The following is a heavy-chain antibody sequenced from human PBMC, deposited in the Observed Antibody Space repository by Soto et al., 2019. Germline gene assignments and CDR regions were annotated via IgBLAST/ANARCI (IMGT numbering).Heavy chain of an antibody. CDR3: AKDGVSFAYFYYMDV. CDR2: ISWNGRSK. V-gene: IGHV3-9*01. D-gene: IGHD2-21*01. CDR1: GFTFDDYA. J-gene: IGHJ6*03. Sequence: EVQLVESGGALVQPGRSLRLSCAASGFTFDDYAMHWVRQVPGKGLEWVSGISWNGRSKAYAGSVEGRFTISRDSASNSLYLQMDSLRAEDTALYYCAKDGVSFAYFYYMDVWDKGTTVTVSS.